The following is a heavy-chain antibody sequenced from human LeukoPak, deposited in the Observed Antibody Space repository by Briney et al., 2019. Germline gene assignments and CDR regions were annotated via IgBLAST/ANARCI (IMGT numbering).Heavy chain of an antibody. J-gene: IGHJ6*03. Sequence: ASVKVSCKASGYTFTSYGISWVRQAPGQGLEWMGWISAYNGNTNYAQKLQGRVTMTTDTSTSTAYMELRSLRSDDTAVYYCARVGRQLLAYYYYYYYMDVWGKGTTVTISS. D-gene: IGHD1-26*01. CDR1: GYTFTSYG. CDR2: ISAYNGNT. CDR3: ARVGRQLLAYYYYYYYMDV. V-gene: IGHV1-18*01.